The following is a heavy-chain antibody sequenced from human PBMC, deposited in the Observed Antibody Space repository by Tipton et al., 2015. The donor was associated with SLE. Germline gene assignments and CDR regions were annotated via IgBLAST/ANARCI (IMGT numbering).Heavy chain of an antibody. D-gene: IGHD6-13*01. V-gene: IGHV4-34*01. CDR2: IDHSRST. J-gene: IGHJ3*01. CDR1: GGSFSVHY. CDR3: ATPTMSSSTWWDEAFDV. Sequence: TLSLTCAVYGGSFSVHYWSWSWIRQPPGKGLEWIGEIDHSRSTNYNPSLRGRVAISVDKSKNQFSLRLTSVTAADTAIYYCATPTMSSSTWWDEAFDVWGQGTMVTVSP.